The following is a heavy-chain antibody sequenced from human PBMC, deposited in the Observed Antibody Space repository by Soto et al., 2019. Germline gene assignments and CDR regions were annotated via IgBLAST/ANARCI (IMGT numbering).Heavy chain of an antibody. CDR3: ARGWVEGLSRRPPTDY. CDR2: IDSYGSRT. V-gene: IGHV3-74*01. CDR1: GFTFSRYW. Sequence: EVQLVESGGGLVQPGGSLRLSCAASGFTFSRYWMHWVRQAPGKGLVWVSRIDSYGSRTSQVDSVEGRFTISRDNAKNRMYLQMSSLRAEDTAVYYCARGWVEGLSRRPPTDYWGQGTLVTVSS. D-gene: IGHD3-3*01. J-gene: IGHJ4*02.